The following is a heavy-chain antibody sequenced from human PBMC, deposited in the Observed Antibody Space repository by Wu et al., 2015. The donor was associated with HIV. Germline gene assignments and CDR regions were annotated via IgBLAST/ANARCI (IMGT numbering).Heavy chain of an antibody. D-gene: IGHD3-16*01. CDR2: VDPENGQT. CDR1: GDTFSTSA. V-gene: IGHV1-69-2*01. J-gene: IGHJ4*02. CDR3: ATSLEVSGFDY. Sequence: VQLVQSGAEVKKPGSSVTVSCKASGDTFSTSAITWVQQAPGKGLKWMGFVDPENGQTMYAEKFRRRVTITADRSTDTAYMELTRLTPEDTAIYYCATSLEVSGFDYWGQGSLVTVSS.